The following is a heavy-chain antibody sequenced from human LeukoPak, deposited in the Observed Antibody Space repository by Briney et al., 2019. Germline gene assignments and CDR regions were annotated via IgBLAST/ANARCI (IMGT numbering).Heavy chain of an antibody. Sequence: SETLSLTCSVSRGFSSSYYWSWIRQPPGKGLEWIGYIYGSGGANYNPSLYSRVTISIVTSKNQFSLTLTSVTAADTAVYYYARCSSSRYANFDYWGQGALVTVSS. V-gene: IGHV4-59*08. D-gene: IGHD6-13*01. CDR1: RGFSSSYY. CDR2: IYGSGGA. CDR3: ARCSSSRYANFDY. J-gene: IGHJ4*02.